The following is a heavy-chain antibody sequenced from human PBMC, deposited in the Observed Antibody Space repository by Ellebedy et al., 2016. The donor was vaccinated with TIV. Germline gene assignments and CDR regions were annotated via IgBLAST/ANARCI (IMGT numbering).Heavy chain of an antibody. CDR1: EFYFGDDW. Sequence: GESLKISCAAFEFYFGDDWMSWVRQAPGKGLEWVAVISYDGSNKYYADSVKGRFTISRDNSKNTLYLQMNSLRAEDTAVYYCARGYYDTDYWGQGTLVTVSS. CDR2: ISYDGSNK. CDR3: ARGYYDTDY. J-gene: IGHJ4*02. V-gene: IGHV3-30-3*01. D-gene: IGHD3-22*01.